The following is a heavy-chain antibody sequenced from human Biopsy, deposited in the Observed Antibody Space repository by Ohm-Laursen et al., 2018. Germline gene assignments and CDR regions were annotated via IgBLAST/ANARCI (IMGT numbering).Heavy chain of an antibody. Sequence: SLRLSCTASGFTFSSYGMLWVRQAPGKGLEWVSLISNDGDIKYSADSMESRFTISRDNSRNTLFLQMNSLKAEDTAVYYCAKDRFPYTSGYSSVFEYWGQGTLVTVSS. V-gene: IGHV3-30*18. J-gene: IGHJ4*02. D-gene: IGHD3-22*01. CDR2: ISNDGDIK. CDR1: GFTFSSYG. CDR3: AKDRFPYTSGYSSVFEY.